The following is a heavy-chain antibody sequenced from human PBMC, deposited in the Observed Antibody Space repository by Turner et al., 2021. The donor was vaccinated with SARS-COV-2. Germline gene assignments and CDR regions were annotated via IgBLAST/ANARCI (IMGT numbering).Heavy chain of an antibody. CDR3: TTYGVISHSASDV. D-gene: IGHD4-17*01. CDR1: GFAFTDYY. V-gene: IGHV3-72*01. J-gene: IGHJ6*02. CDR2: TRNKTYRYTT. Sequence: EVQLVESGGGVVQPGGSLRLSCSTSGFAFTDYYMGWVRQAPGKGLEWVGRTRNKTYRYTTEYAASVKGRFIISRDDSRNSLHLQMSSLKTEDTAVYYCTTYGVISHSASDVWGQGATVTVSS.